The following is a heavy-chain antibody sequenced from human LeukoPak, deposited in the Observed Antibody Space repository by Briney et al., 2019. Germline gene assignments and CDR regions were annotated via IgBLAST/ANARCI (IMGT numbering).Heavy chain of an antibody. V-gene: IGHV3-30*03. D-gene: IGHD6-19*01. J-gene: IGHJ4*02. CDR3: AGQWLPSKVSYYFDF. CDR1: GFTFSSHA. Sequence: GGSLRLSCAASGFTFSSHAMHWVRQAPGKGLEWVAVISYDGSNKYYADSVKGRFTISRDNSKNTLYLQMNSLRAEDTAVYYCAGQWLPSKVSYYFDFWGQGTLVTVSS. CDR2: ISYDGSNK.